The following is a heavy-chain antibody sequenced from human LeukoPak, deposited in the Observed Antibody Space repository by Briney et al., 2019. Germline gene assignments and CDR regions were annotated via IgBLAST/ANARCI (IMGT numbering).Heavy chain of an antibody. Sequence: GGSLRLSCVGSGFTFSSNGIQWVRQAPGKGLEWVAVVAADGGHKVYSDSVKGRFSMSRDNSKNTLYLQMNSLRAEDTAVYYCARVYYDFWSGPLTNVYYFDYWGQGTLVTVSS. D-gene: IGHD3-3*01. CDR1: GFTFSSNG. J-gene: IGHJ4*02. CDR3: ARVYYDFWSGPLTNVYYFDY. V-gene: IGHV3-30*03. CDR2: VAADGGHK.